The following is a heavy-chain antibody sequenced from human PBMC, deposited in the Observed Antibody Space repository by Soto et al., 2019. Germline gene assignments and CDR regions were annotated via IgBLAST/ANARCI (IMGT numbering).Heavy chain of an antibody. CDR2: IRKDGSEK. CDR3: AKGGRTSAWYWRD. D-gene: IGHD6-19*01. Sequence: ESGGGLVQPGGSLRLSCAASGFPFSSNWMSWVRQAPGKGPEWVANIRKDGSEKYYLDSVRGRFTISRDNAKNSLYLQMNSLRAEDTAVYYCAKGGRTSAWYWRDWGQGTLVTVSS. J-gene: IGHJ4*02. V-gene: IGHV3-7*01. CDR1: GFPFSSNW.